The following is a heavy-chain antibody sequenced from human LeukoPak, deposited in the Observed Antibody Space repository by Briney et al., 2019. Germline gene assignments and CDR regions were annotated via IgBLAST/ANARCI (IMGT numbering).Heavy chain of an antibody. J-gene: IGHJ4*02. CDR2: ISAYNGNT. D-gene: IGHD3-22*01. V-gene: IGHV1-18*01. CDR3: ARDHPSYYYDSSGYRPFDY. CDR1: GYTFTSYG. Sequence: ASVKVSCKASGYTFTSYGISWVRQAPGQGLEWMGWISAYNGNTNYAQKLRGRVTMTTDTSTSTAYMELRSLRSDDTAVYYCARDHPSYYYDSSGYRPFDYWGQGTLVTVSS.